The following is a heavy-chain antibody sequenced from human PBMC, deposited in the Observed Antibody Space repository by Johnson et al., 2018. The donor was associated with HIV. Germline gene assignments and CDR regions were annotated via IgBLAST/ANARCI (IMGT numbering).Heavy chain of an antibody. CDR2: ISYDGSNK. Sequence: QVQLVESGGGVVQPGRSLRLSCAASGFTFSSYGMHWVRQAPGKGLEWVAVISYDGSNKYYADSVKGRFTISRDNSKNTLYLQMNSLRAEDTAVYYCAKGNGEYRSDAFDIWGQGTMVTVSS. J-gene: IGHJ3*02. CDR3: AKGNGEYRSDAFDI. CDR1: GFTFSSYG. V-gene: IGHV3-30*18. D-gene: IGHD4-17*01.